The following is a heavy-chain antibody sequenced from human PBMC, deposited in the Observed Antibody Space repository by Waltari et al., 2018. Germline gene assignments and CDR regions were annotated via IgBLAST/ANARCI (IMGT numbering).Heavy chain of an antibody. V-gene: IGHV2-5*02. D-gene: IGHD1-26*01. Sequence: QITLKESGPTLVKPTETVTLTCSLSGFSLSSNGVAVGWIRQPPGKAPESLAIIYWDDDTLYSPSLRDRITITKDTPKNQVVLTMTNMDPVDTATYFCAHFAYRGSRLLDHWGQGALVTVSS. CDR3: AHFAYRGSRLLDH. J-gene: IGHJ4*02. CDR1: GFSLSSNGVA. CDR2: IYWDDDT.